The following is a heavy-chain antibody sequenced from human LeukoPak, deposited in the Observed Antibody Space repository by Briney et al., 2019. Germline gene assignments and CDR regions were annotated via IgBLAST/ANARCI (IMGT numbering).Heavy chain of an antibody. CDR3: ARERAMQYSSSSGGFDY. J-gene: IGHJ4*02. Sequence: PEGSLRLSCAASGFTVSSSYMSWVRQAPGKGLEWVSFISSGDTTYYADSVKGRFTISRDNSKNTLYLQMNSLRAEDTAIYYCARERAMQYSSSSGGFDYWGQGTLVTVSS. V-gene: IGHV3-53*01. CDR2: ISSGDTT. CDR1: GFTVSSSY. D-gene: IGHD6-6*01.